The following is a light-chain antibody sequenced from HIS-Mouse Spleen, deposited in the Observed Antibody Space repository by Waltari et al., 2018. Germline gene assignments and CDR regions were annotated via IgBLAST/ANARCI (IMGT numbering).Light chain of an antibody. V-gene: IGLV2-23*01. J-gene: IGLJ3*02. CDR3: CSYAGSSTWV. CDR1: SSDVGSYNL. Sequence: QSALTQPASVSGPPGQSITISCTGTSSDVGSYNLVSWYQQHPGKAPKLMIYVGSKRPSGVSNRFSGSKSGNTASLTISGPQAEDEADYYCCSYAGSSTWVFGGGTKLTVL. CDR2: VGS.